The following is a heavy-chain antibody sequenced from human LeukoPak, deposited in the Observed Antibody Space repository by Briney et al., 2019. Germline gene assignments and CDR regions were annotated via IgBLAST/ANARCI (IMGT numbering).Heavy chain of an antibody. V-gene: IGHV1-69*06. CDR1: GGTFSSYA. D-gene: IGHD3-16*01. CDR3: ARDFEESRPGEYYYGMDV. J-gene: IGHJ6*02. CDR2: IIPIFGTA. Sequence: GASVKVSCKASGGTFSSYAISWVRQAPGQGLEWMGGIIPIFGTANYAQKFQGRVTITADKSTSTAYMELSSLRSEDTAVYYCARDFEESRPGEYYYGMDVWGQGTTVTVSS.